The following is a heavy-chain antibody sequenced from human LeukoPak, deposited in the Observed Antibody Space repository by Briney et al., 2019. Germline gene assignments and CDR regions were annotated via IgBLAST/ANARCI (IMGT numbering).Heavy chain of an antibody. CDR3: ARGRECSSTSCLLSENWFDP. J-gene: IGHJ5*02. CDR1: GGSFSSYA. CDR2: IIPILGIA. D-gene: IGHD2-2*01. V-gene: IGHV1-69*04. Sequence: SVKVSCKASGGSFSSYAISWVRQAPGQGLAWMGRIIPILGIANHAQKFQGRVTITADKSTSTAYMELSSLRSEDTAVYYCARGRECSSTSCLLSENWFDPWGQGTLVTASS.